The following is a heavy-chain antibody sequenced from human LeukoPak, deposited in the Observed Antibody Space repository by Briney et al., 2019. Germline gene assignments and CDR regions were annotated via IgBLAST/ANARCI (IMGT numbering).Heavy chain of an antibody. J-gene: IGHJ4*02. D-gene: IGHD1-26*01. CDR1: GGSISSYY. V-gene: IGHV4-59*01. Sequence: SETLSLTCTVSGGSISSYYWSWIRQPPGKGLEWIGYIYYSGSTNYNPSLKSRVTISVDTSKNQFSLKLSSVTAADTAVYYCARAIVGATYYFDYWGQGTLVTVSS. CDR2: IYYSGST. CDR3: ARAIVGATYYFDY.